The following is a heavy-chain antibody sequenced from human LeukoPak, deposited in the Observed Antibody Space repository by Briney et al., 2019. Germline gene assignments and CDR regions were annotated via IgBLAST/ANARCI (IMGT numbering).Heavy chain of an antibody. V-gene: IGHV4-39*07. CDR1: GGSISSSSYY. Sequence: SGTLSLTCAVSGGSISSSSYYWGWIRQPPGKGLEWIGSIYYSGSTNYNPSLKSRVTISVDKSKNQFSLKLSSVTAADTAVYYCARVVVAAISYFDYWGQGTLVTVSS. CDR3: ARVVVAAISYFDY. D-gene: IGHD2-15*01. CDR2: IYYSGST. J-gene: IGHJ4*02.